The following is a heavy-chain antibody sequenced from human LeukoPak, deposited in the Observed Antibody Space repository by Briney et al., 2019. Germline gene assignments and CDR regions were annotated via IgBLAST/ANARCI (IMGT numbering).Heavy chain of an antibody. J-gene: IGHJ6*02. Sequence: GGSLSLSCAASGFTVSSNYMSWVPQAPGKGLEWVSVIYSAGSTYYADSVKGRFTISRDNSKNTLYLQMNSLRAEDTAVYYCARGVKQQLARLKLYYYGMDVWGQGTTVTVSS. CDR1: GFTVSSNY. D-gene: IGHD6-13*01. CDR3: ARGVKQQLARLKLYYYGMDV. CDR2: IYSAGST. V-gene: IGHV3-66*01.